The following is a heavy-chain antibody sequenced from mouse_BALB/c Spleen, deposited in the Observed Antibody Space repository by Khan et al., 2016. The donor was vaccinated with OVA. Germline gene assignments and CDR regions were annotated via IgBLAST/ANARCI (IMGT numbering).Heavy chain of an antibody. CDR3: ARSLYYSYGYALDC. Sequence: EVELVESGPGLVKPSQSLSLTCTVTGYSITSDYAWNWIRQFPGNKLEWMGYISSTGSTNYNPSLKSRISLTRDTSKNQFFLQLKSVTTEDTATYYCARSLYYSYGYALDCWGRGTSITVSS. V-gene: IGHV3-2*02. D-gene: IGHD2-14*01. J-gene: IGHJ4*01. CDR2: ISSTGST. CDR1: GYSITSDYA.